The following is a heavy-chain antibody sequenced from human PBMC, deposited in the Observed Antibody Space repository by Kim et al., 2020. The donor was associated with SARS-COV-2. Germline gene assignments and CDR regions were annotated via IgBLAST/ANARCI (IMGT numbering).Heavy chain of an antibody. V-gene: IGHV4-34*01. CDR1: GGSFSGYY. CDR3: AGASVGTATPTGYYFDY. Sequence: SETLSLTCAVYGGSFSGYYWSWIRQPPGKGLEWIGEINNSGSTNYNPSLKSRVTISVDTSKNQFSLKLSSVTAADTAVYYCAGASVGTATPTGYYFDYWG. J-gene: IGHJ4*01. D-gene: IGHD2-21*02. CDR2: INNSGST.